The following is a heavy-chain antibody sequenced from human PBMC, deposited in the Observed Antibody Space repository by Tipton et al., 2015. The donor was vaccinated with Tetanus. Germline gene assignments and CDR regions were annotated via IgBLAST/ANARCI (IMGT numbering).Heavy chain of an antibody. D-gene: IGHD3-3*01. CDR2: ISYSGST. Sequence: TLSLTCTVSGATVSRSNYHWGWIRQPPGKGLEWIGSISYSGSTYYNPSLKSRVAISVATSKNQFSLKLSSVTATDTAIYYCARHVHGSGALLAGERYYYYGMDVWGQGTPVTVSS. V-gene: IGHV4-39*01. CDR1: GATVSRSNYH. CDR3: ARHVHGSGALLAGERYYYYGMDV. J-gene: IGHJ6*02.